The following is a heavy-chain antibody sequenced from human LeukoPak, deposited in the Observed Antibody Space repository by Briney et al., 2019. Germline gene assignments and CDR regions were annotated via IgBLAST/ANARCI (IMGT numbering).Heavy chain of an antibody. J-gene: IGHJ6*02. D-gene: IGHD6-13*01. Sequence: GASVKVSCKASGYTFTSYDVNWVRQATGQGPEWMGWMNPNSGNTGYAQKFQGRVTMTRNTSISTAYMELSSLRSEDTAVYYCARGRSSSWYPRGFYGMDVWGQGTTVTVSS. CDR3: ARGRSSSWYPRGFYGMDV. V-gene: IGHV1-8*01. CDR2: MNPNSGNT. CDR1: GYTFTSYD.